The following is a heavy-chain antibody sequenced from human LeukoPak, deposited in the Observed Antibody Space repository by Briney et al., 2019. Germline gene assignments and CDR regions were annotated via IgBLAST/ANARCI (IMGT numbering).Heavy chain of an antibody. CDR3: ARGRKDYYDFWSGPYNWFDP. CDR1: GYTFTSYG. CDR2: ISAYNGNT. V-gene: IGHV1-18*01. Sequence: GASVKVPCKASGYTFTSYGISWVRQAPGQGLEWMGWISAYNGNTNYAQKLQGRVTMTTDTSTSTAYMELRSLRSEDTAVYYCARGRKDYYDFWSGPYNWFDPWGQGTLVTVSS. J-gene: IGHJ5*02. D-gene: IGHD3-3*01.